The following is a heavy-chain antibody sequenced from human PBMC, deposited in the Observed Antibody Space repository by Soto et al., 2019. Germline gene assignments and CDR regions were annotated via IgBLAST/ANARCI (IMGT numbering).Heavy chain of an antibody. CDR2: IWYDGSNK. CDR3: ARDRDITMVRFAGNYYGMDV. V-gene: IGHV3-33*01. Sequence: QVQLVESGGGVVQPGRSLRLSCAASGFTFSSYGMHWVRQAPGKGLEWVAVIWYDGSNKYYADSVKGRFTISRDNSKNTMYLQRNSLRVEDTAVYYCARDRDITMVRFAGNYYGMDVWGQGTTVTVSS. J-gene: IGHJ6*02. D-gene: IGHD3-10*01. CDR1: GFTFSSYG.